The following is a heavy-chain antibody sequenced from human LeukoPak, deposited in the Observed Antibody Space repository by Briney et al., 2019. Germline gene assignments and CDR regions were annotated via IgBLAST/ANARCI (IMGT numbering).Heavy chain of an antibody. J-gene: IGHJ6*02. CDR1: GFTFSSYG. CDR2: ISYDGSNK. CDR3: AKEDYYDREGMDV. V-gene: IGHV3-30*18. Sequence: GRSLRLSCAASGFTFSSYGMHWVRQAPGKGLEWVAVISYDGSNKYYADSVKGRFTISRDNSKNTLYLQMNSLRAEDTAVYYCAKEDYYDREGMDVWGQGTTVTVS. D-gene: IGHD3-22*01.